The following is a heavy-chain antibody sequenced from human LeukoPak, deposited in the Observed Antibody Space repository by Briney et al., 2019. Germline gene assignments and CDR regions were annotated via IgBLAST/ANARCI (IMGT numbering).Heavy chain of an antibody. CDR2: IVPSGGST. CDR1: GYTFTDYY. Sequence: GASVKVSCKTSGYTFTDYYIHWVRQAPGQVLAWMGIIVPSGGSTIYAQKFQGRVTMTGDTSTDTVYMDLSSLMSDDTAIYYCARVLVDSRGWYRFDYWGQGTLVTVSS. CDR3: ARVLVDSRGWYRFDY. V-gene: IGHV1-46*01. D-gene: IGHD6-19*01. J-gene: IGHJ4*02.